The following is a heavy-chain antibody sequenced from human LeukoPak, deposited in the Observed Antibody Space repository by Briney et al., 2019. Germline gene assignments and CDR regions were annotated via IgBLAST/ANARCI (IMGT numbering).Heavy chain of an antibody. V-gene: IGHV3-30*02. CDR2: IRYDGGNK. D-gene: IGHD3-9*01. CDR1: GFTFSSYG. CDR3: AKAPGRYFD. J-gene: IGHJ4*02. Sequence: GGSLRLSCAASGFTFSSYGMHWVRQAPGKGLEWVAFIRYDGGNKYYADSVKGRFTISRDNSNNTLYLQMNSLRPEDTAVYYCAKAPGRYFDWGQGTLVTVSS.